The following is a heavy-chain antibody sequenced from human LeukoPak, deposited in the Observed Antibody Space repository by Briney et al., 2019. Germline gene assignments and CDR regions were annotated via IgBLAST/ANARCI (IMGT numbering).Heavy chain of an antibody. Sequence: PGGSLRLSCAASGFTFSTYGMHWVRQAPGKGLEWVAFIRYDGSNRYYADSVKGRFTISRDNSKNTLYLQMNTLRAEDTAVYYCARGVVVVAVHYGMDVWGQGTTVTVSS. J-gene: IGHJ6*02. V-gene: IGHV3-30*02. CDR3: ARGVVVVAVHYGMDV. CDR1: GFTFSTYG. D-gene: IGHD2-15*01. CDR2: IRYDGSNR.